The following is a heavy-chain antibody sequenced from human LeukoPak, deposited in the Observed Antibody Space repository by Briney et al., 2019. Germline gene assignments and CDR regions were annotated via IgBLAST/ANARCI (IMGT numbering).Heavy chain of an antibody. CDR1: LDSTTSNF. D-gene: IGHD1-14*01. CDR2: IHRSGSP. J-gene: IGHJ4*02. V-gene: IGHV4-4*02. Sequence: SETLSLTCTVSLDSTTSNFWSWVRQPPGKGLEWIGEIHRSGSPNYNPSLQSRVTISIDRSRNQIALELSSVTAADTTVYYCAREILGGFNPGAYWGQGTLVTVSS. CDR3: AREILGGFNPGAY.